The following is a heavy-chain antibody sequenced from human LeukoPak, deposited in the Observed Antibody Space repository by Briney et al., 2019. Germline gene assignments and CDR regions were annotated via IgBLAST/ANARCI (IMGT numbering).Heavy chain of an antibody. CDR2: INQIGSEK. J-gene: IGHJ3*01. CDR3: ARDKEEMVRAPYACL. V-gene: IGHV3-7*01. D-gene: IGHD3-10*01. CDR1: GFTFGKYW. Sequence: GGSLRLSCAASGFTFGKYWMTWVRQAPGKGLEWVANINQIGSEKYYVDSVRGRFTISRGNAENSLYLQMKSLRAEDTAVYYCARDKEEMVRAPYACLWGRGTMVIVSS.